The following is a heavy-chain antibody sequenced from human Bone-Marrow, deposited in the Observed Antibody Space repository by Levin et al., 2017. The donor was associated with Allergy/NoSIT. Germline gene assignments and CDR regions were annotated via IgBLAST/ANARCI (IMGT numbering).Heavy chain of an antibody. D-gene: IGHD4-11*01. CDR3: ATGDPMTAVNVDAFDI. J-gene: IGHJ3*02. V-gene: IGHV3-15*01. CDR2: IKSKTDGGTT. Sequence: GGSLRLSCAASGFTFSKAWMSWVRQAPGKGLEWVGRIKSKTDGGTTDYAAPVKGRFTISRDDSKNTLYLQMNSLKTEDTAVYYCATGDPMTAVNVDAFDIWSQGTLVTVSS. CDR1: GFTFSKAW.